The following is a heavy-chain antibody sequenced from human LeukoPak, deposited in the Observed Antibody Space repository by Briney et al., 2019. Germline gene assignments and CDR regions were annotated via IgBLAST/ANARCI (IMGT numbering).Heavy chain of an antibody. CDR3: ARGESSDCTCIDY. V-gene: IGHV3-53*01. CDR2: IHGDGST. D-gene: IGHD2-21*02. J-gene: IGHJ4*02. Sequence: PGGSLRLSCAASGFTVSSRYMSWVRQAPGKGLEWVSVIHGDGSTYYADSVKGRSTISRDNSKNTLYLQMNSLRAEDTAVYYCARGESSDCTCIDYWGQGTLVSVSS. CDR1: GFTVSSRY.